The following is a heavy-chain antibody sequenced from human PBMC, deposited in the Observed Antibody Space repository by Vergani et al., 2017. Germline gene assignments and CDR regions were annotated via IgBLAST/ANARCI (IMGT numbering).Heavy chain of an antibody. Sequence: EVQLLESGGGLVQPGGSLRLSCAASGFTVSSNYMRWVRQAPGKGLEWVSVIYSGGSTYYADSVKGRFTISRDNSKNTLYLQMNSLRAEDTAVYYCARRMRSNSWQGGDYWGQGTLVTVSS. V-gene: IGHV3-66*02. CDR1: GFTVSSNY. J-gene: IGHJ4*02. CDR3: ARRMRSNSWQGGDY. D-gene: IGHD6-13*01. CDR2: IYSGGST.